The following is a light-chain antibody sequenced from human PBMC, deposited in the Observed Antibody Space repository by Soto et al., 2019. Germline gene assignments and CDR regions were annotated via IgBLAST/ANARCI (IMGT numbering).Light chain of an antibody. V-gene: IGKV3-15*01. CDR3: QHYNDWPT. CDR2: GAS. Sequence: EIVLTQSPGTLSLSPGERATLSCRASQSVSSSYLALDQQKPGQAPRLLIFGASHRAADIPDRFSGSGFGTEFTLTISSLQSGDCAVYFCQHYNDWPTFGQGTKVDIK. CDR1: QSVSSSY. J-gene: IGKJ1*01.